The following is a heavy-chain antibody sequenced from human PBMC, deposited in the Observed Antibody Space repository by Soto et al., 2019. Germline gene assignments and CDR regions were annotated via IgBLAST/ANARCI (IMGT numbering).Heavy chain of an antibody. CDR1: GFAFSSYA. CDR2: ISGSGGST. D-gene: IGHD3-22*01. Sequence: PGVSLRLSCAASGFAFSSYAMSWVRQAPGKGLEWVSAISGSGGSTYYADSVKGRFTISRDNSKNTLYLQMNSLRAEDTAVYYCAKEFRYYYDSSGYYIQNWGQGTLVNVSS. J-gene: IGHJ1*01. V-gene: IGHV3-23*01. CDR3: AKEFRYYYDSSGYYIQN.